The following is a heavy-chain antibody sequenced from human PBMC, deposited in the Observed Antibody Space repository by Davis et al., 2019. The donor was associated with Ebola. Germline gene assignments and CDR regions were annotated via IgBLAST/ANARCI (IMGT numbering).Heavy chain of an antibody. J-gene: IGHJ4*02. CDR1: GYTFTSYD. Sequence: SVQVSCKASGYTFTSYDINWVRQATGQGLEWMGWMNPNSGNTGYAQKFQGRVTMTRNTSISTAYMELSSLRSEDTAVYYCARGGTTVVTPFHYWGQGTLVTVSS. V-gene: IGHV1-8*01. CDR3: ARGGTTVVTPFHY. D-gene: IGHD4-23*01. CDR2: MNPNSGNT.